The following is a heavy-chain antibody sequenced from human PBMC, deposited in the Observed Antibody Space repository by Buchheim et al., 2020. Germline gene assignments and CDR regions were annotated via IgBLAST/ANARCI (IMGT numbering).Heavy chain of an antibody. CDR2: ISASGRNT. CDR3: ARDQVPVEIGVPGYNWFDP. J-gene: IGHJ5*02. CDR1: RFPFSSYA. D-gene: IGHD6-19*01. V-gene: IGHV3-23*01. Sequence: ILESGGALVQRGGSLRLSCVTSRFPFSSYAMAWVRQAPGQPFEWASSISASGRNTYYSDSVRGRFTISRDNSKNTVFLQMNSLRAEDAAVYYCARDQVPVEIGVPGYNWFDPWGQGT.